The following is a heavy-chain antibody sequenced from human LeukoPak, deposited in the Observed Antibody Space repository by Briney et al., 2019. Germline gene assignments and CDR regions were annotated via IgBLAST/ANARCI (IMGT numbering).Heavy chain of an antibody. CDR2: TQHDGSNY. CDR3: AKDRLVPGSVLDH. J-gene: IGHJ5*02. CDR1: GFTFNDYN. Sequence: PGGSLRLSCAASGFTFNDYNMHWVRQAPGKGLEWVVFTQHDGSNYFYVDSVKGRFTISRDKSKNTLYLQMNSLRAEDTAVYYCAKDRLVPGSVLDHWGQGTLVTVSS. V-gene: IGHV3-30*02. D-gene: IGHD6-19*01.